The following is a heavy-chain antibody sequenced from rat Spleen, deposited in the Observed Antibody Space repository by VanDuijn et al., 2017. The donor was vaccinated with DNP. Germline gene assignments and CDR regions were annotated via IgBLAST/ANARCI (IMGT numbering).Heavy chain of an antibody. CDR3: TRRKFGVRGMDA. V-gene: IGHV3-3*01. CDR2: INSAGST. Sequence: EVQLQESGPGLVKPSQSLSLTCSVTGYSITSSYRWNWIRKFPGNKLEWMGYINSAGSTDYNPSIKGRGSITRDTAKSQFFLQLNSVTTEDTATYFCTRRKFGVRGMDAWGQGTSVTVSS. CDR1: GYSITSSYR. J-gene: IGHJ4*01. D-gene: IGHD4-3*01.